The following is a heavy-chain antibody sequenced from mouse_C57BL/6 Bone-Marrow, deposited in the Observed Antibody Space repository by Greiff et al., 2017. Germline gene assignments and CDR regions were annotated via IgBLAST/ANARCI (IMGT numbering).Heavy chain of an antibody. J-gene: IGHJ1*03. CDR2: ISSGSSTI. V-gene: IGHV5-17*01. CDR3: ARWPLGSPWYFDV. CDR1: GFTFSDYG. D-gene: IGHD1-1*01. Sequence: EVQLVESGGGLVKPGGSLKLSCAASGFTFSDYGMHWVRQAPEKGLEWVAYISSGSSTIYYADTVKGRFTITRDNAENTLFLQMTSLRSEDTAMYYCARWPLGSPWYFDVWGTGATVAVSS.